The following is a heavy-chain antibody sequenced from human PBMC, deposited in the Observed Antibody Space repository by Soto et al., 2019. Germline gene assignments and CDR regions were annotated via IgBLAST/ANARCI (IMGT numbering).Heavy chain of an antibody. Sequence: SVKVSCKASGGTFSSYAISWVRQAPGQGLEWMGGIIPIFGTANYAQKFQGRVTITADESTSTAYMELSSLRSEDTAVYYCARPTRPVTTQSLGLVGYYYGMDVWGQGTMVTVSS. CDR1: GGTFSSYA. J-gene: IGHJ6*02. CDR3: ARPTRPVTTQSLGLVGYYYGMDV. D-gene: IGHD4-17*01. V-gene: IGHV1-69*13. CDR2: IIPIFGTA.